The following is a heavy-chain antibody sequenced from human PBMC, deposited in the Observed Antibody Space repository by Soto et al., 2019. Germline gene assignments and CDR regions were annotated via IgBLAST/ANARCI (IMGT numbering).Heavy chain of an antibody. Sequence: QVHLVESGGGVVQPGMSLRLSCAASGFSFSPYGLNWVRQAPGKGLEWVAVISYDSSTKYYANSVRGRFTISRDNSKDTLYLQMDALRPEDTAMYYCVTSFSIYGYSEFEHWGQGTMVTVS. J-gene: IGHJ1*01. V-gene: IGHV3-30*03. D-gene: IGHD2-21*01. CDR1: GFSFSPYG. CDR2: ISYDSSTK. CDR3: VTSFSIYGYSEFEH.